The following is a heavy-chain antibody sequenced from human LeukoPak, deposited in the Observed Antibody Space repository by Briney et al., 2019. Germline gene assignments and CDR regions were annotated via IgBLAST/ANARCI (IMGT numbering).Heavy chain of an antibody. D-gene: IGHD3-10*01. CDR3: ATGLQSRVRPRDYYYMDV. CDR1: GYTFTSYY. V-gene: IGHV1-46*01. Sequence: ASVTVSFKASGYTFTSYYMHRVRQAPGQGLEWMGIINPSGGSTSYAQKFQGRVTMTRDMSTSTVYMELSSLRSEDTAVYYCATGLQSRVRPRDYYYMDVWGKGTTVTVSS. CDR2: INPSGGST. J-gene: IGHJ6*03.